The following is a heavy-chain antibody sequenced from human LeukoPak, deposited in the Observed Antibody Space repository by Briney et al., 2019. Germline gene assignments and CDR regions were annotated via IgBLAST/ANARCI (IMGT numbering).Heavy chain of an antibody. CDR1: GYTFTSCD. D-gene: IGHD3/OR15-3a*01. CDR3: ARYSFGLYYFDY. CDR2: ISDYDGLT. Sequence: ASVKVSCKASGYTFTSCDINWVRQAPGQGLEWVGWISDYDGLTNYAQILQGRVTMTTDRSTSTAYMELRSLRSDDTAVYYCARYSFGLYYFDYWGQGTLVTVSS. J-gene: IGHJ4*02. V-gene: IGHV1-18*01.